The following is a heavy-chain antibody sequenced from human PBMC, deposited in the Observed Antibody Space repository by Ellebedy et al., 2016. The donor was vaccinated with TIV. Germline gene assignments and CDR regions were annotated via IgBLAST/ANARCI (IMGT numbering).Heavy chain of an antibody. V-gene: IGHV7-4-1*02. CDR2: INNNTGNP. J-gene: IGHJ2*01. CDR3: ARAAAAGFFWYFDL. D-gene: IGHD6-13*01. Sequence: AASVKVSCNASGYSFINYAMNWVRQAPGQGLEWMGWINNNTGNPTYAQGFTGRFVFSLDTSVSTAYLHISSLKAEDTAIYYCARAAAAGFFWYFDLWGRGTLVTVSS. CDR1: GYSFINYA.